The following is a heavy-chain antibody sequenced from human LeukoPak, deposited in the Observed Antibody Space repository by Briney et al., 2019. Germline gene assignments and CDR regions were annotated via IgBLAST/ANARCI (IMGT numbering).Heavy chain of an antibody. Sequence: ASVKVSCKASGYTFTSYGISWVRQAPGQGLECMGWISAYNGNTNYAQKLQGRVTMTTDTSTSTAYMELRSLRSDDTAVYYCARDRASVVVITAAFDYWGRGTLVTVSS. CDR3: ARDRASVVVITAAFDY. J-gene: IGHJ4*02. CDR1: GYTFTSYG. D-gene: IGHD3-22*01. V-gene: IGHV1-18*01. CDR2: ISAYNGNT.